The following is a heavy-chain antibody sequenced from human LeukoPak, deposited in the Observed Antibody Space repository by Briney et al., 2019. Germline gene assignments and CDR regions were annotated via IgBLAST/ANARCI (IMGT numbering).Heavy chain of an antibody. CDR1: GFTFSYYS. CDR3: ERDSRLRYFLWLLLERYYSYYYMDV. CDR2: ISSNSSTI. D-gene: IGHD3-9*01. V-gene: IGHV3-48*01. Sequence: PGGSLRLSCAASGFTFSYYSMHWVRQAPGKGLEWVSYISSNSSTIYYADSVKGRFTTSRDNTNNSLYLQMNSLRAEDTAVYYCERDSRLRYFLWLLLERYYSYYYMDVWGKGTTVTVSS. J-gene: IGHJ6*03.